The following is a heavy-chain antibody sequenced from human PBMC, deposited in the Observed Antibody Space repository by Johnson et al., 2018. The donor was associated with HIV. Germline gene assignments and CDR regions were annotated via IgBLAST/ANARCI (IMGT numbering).Heavy chain of an antibody. CDR2: INSDGSST. CDR3: ARAGSGFDALDI. V-gene: IGHV3-74*01. CDR1: GFTFSSYW. Sequence: VQLVESGGGLVQPGGSLRLSCAASGFTFSSYWMHWVRQAPGKGLVWVSRINSDGSSTSYADSVKGRFTISRANAKNTLYLQMNSLRAEDTAVYYCARAGSGFDALDIWGQGTMVTVSA. D-gene: IGHD3-3*01. J-gene: IGHJ3*02.